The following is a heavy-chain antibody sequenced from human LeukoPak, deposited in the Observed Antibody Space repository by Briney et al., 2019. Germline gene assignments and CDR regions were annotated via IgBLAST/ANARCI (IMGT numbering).Heavy chain of an antibody. Sequence: GGSLRLSCAASGFTFSSYAMHWVRQAPGKGLEYVSAISSNGGSTYYANSVKGRFTISRDNSKNTLSLQMGSLRAEDMAVYYCARGGGYSLMLGYWGQGTLVTVSS. CDR2: ISSNGGST. J-gene: IGHJ4*02. CDR1: GFTFSSYA. CDR3: ARGGGYSLMLGY. V-gene: IGHV3-64*01. D-gene: IGHD5-18*01.